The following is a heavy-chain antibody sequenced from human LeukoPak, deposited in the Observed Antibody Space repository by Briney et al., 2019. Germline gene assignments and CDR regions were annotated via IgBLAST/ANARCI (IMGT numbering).Heavy chain of an antibody. CDR1: GFTFDDYA. V-gene: IGHV3-9*01. D-gene: IGHD3-3*01. J-gene: IGHJ4*02. CDR2: NSWNSGSI. Sequence: SLRLSCAAAGFTFDDYAMHWVRQAPGKGLGWGSGNSWNSGSIGYADSVKGRFTISRDNAKNSLYLQMNSLRAEDTALYYCAKGTSIFGVVGFFDYWGQGTLVTVSS. CDR3: AKGTSIFGVVGFFDY.